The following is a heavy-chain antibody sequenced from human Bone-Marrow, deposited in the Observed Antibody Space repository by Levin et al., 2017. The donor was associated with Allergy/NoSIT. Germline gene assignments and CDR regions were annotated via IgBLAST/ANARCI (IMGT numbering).Heavy chain of an antibody. D-gene: IGHD6-25*01. CDR3: ARADLLGGPPQRLRPDTRLAFDI. CDR2: ISYDGSNK. J-gene: IGHJ3*02. Sequence: GGSLRLSCAASGFTFSSYAMHWVRQAPGKGLEWVAVISYDGSNKYYADSVKGRFTISRDNSKNTLYLQMNSLRAEDTAVYYCARADLLGGPPQRLRPDTRLAFDIWGQGTMVTVSS. V-gene: IGHV3-30-3*01. CDR1: GFTFSSYA.